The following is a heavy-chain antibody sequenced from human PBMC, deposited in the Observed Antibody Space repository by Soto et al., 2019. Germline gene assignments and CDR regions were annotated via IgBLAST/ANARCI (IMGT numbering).Heavy chain of an antibody. V-gene: IGHV1-2*02. CDR1: GYTFTGYL. D-gene: IGHD3-10*01. J-gene: IGHJ5*02. CDR3: ARVIRGAYYNSPLDT. Sequence: ASVKVSCKASGYTFTGYLMHWVRQAPGQGLEWMGWINPYSGGADYAQSFQGRVTMTRDTSISTVYMELSRLRFDDTAVYYCARVIRGAYYNSPLDTWGQGTVVTASS. CDR2: INPYSGGA.